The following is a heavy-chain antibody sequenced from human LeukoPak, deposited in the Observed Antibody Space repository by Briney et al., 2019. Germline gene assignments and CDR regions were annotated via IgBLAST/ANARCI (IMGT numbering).Heavy chain of an antibody. D-gene: IGHD3-9*01. V-gene: IGHV1-2*02. CDR1: GYTFTGYY. CDR2: INPNSDVT. J-gene: IGHJ4*02. Sequence: ASVKVSCKASGYTFTGYYIHWVRQAPGQGLEWMAWINPNSDVTNYAQKFQGRVTLTRDTSISTAYMELRRLKPDDTAVYYRAKDRDWPRGQYFDYWGQGTLVTVSS. CDR3: AKDRDWPRGQYFDY.